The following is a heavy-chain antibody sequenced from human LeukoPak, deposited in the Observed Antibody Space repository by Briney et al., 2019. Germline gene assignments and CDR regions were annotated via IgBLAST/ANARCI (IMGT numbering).Heavy chain of an antibody. J-gene: IGHJ6*03. CDR3: ARDPFSGTYGDTYYYYMDV. Sequence: GGSLRLSCAASGFSFSSYNMNWVRQTPGKGLEWVSSITSSSTYTFYADSVKGRFTISRDNARNSLYLQMNSLRAEDTAVYYCARDPFSGTYGDTYYYYMDVWGKGTTVTISS. CDR1: GFSFSSYN. D-gene: IGHD1-26*01. CDR2: ITSSSTYT. V-gene: IGHV3-21*01.